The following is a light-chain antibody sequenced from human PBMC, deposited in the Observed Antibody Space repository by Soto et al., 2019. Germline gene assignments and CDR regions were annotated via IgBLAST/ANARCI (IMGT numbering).Light chain of an antibody. J-gene: IGLJ3*02. V-gene: IGLV2-14*03. CDR2: RVT. Sequence: QSALTQPASVSGSPGQSITISCTGTTSDIGRYNYVSWYQQLPGKAPRLIIYRVTNRTSGVSDRFSGSKSGNTASLSISGLQTEDEADYSCGSYTSATTWVFGGGTKLTVL. CDR1: TSDIGRYNY. CDR3: GSYTSATTWV.